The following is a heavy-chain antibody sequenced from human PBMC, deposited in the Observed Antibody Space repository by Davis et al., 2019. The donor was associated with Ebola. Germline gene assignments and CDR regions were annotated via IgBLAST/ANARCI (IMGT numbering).Heavy chain of an antibody. CDR1: GFTFDDYA. CDR2: ISWNSGSI. CDR3: AKDRSSSWSYNWFDP. D-gene: IGHD6-13*01. V-gene: IGHV3-9*01. Sequence: SLKISCAASGFTFDDYAMHWVRQAPGKGLEWVSGISWNSGSIGYADSVKGRFTISRDNAKNSLYLQMNSLRAEDTAWYYCAKDRSSSWSYNWFDPWGQGTLVTVSS. J-gene: IGHJ5*02.